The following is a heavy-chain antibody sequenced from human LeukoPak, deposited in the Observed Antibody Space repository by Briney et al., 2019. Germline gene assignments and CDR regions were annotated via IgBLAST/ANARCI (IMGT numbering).Heavy chain of an antibody. V-gene: IGHV3-30*18. CDR1: GFTFSSYG. D-gene: IGHD2-2*01. Sequence: PGRSLRLSCAASGFTFSSYGMHWVRQAPGKGLEWVAVISYDGSNKYYADSVKGRFTIFRDNSKNTLYLQMNSLRAEDTAVYYCAKGELQLDIVVVPAAYTFDYWGQGTLVTVSS. CDR3: AKGELQLDIVVVPAAYTFDY. J-gene: IGHJ4*02. CDR2: ISYDGSNK.